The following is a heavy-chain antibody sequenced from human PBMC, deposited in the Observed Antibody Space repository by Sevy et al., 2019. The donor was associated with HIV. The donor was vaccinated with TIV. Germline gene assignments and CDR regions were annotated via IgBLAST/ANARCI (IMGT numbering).Heavy chain of an antibody. CDR2: IYYSGST. D-gene: IGHD3-10*01. Sequence: SETLSLTCTVSGGSISSGDYYWSWIRQPPGKGLEWIGYIYYSGSTYYNPSLKSRVTISVDTSKNQFSQKLSSVTAADTAVYYCARDTMVRGNTGIDPWGQGTLVTVSS. J-gene: IGHJ5*02. CDR1: GGSISSGDYY. CDR3: ARDTMVRGNTGIDP. V-gene: IGHV4-30-4*01.